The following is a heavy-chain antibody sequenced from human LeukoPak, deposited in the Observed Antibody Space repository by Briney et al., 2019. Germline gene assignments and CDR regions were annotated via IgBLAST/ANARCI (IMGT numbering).Heavy chain of an antibody. CDR2: INPNSGGT. V-gene: IGHV1-2*02. Sequence: ASVKVSCKASGYTFTGYYMHWVRQAPGQGLEWMGWINPNSGGTNYAQKFQGRVTMTRDTSISTAYMELSRLRSDDTAVYYCARGDGTFGGVIVTGDCWGQGTLVTVSS. CDR3: ARGDGTFGGVIVTGDC. D-gene: IGHD3-16*02. J-gene: IGHJ4*02. CDR1: GYTFTGYY.